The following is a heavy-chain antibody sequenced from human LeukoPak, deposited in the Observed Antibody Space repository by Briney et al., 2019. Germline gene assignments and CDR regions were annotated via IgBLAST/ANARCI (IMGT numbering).Heavy chain of an antibody. J-gene: IGHJ5*02. CDR2: IIPIFGTA. V-gene: IGHV1-69*05. CDR1: GGTFSSYA. D-gene: IGHD6-13*01. Sequence: SVKVSCKASGGTFSSYAISWVRQAPGQGLEWMGGIIPIFGTANYAQKFQGRVTITTDESTSTAYMELSSLRSEDTAVYYCARSQQLVFWFDPWGQGTLVTVSS. CDR3: ARSQQLVFWFDP.